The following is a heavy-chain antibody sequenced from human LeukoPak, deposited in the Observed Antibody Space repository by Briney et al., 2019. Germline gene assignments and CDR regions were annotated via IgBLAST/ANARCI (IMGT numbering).Heavy chain of an antibody. D-gene: IGHD3-22*01. Sequence: GGSLRLSCAASGFTFSSYEMNWVRQAPGKGLEWVSYISSSGSTIYYADSVRGRFTISRDNAKNSLYLQMISVRAEDTAVYYCARANYYDRSGYLYWGQGTLVTVSS. V-gene: IGHV3-48*03. CDR3: ARANYYDRSGYLY. J-gene: IGHJ4*02. CDR1: GFTFSSYE. CDR2: ISSSGSTI.